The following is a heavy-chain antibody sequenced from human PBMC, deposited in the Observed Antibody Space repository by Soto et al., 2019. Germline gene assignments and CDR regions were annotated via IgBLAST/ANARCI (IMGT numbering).Heavy chain of an antibody. D-gene: IGHD2-21*01. V-gene: IGHV4-30-2*01. CDR3: ASSKYDVVAGSVRFDP. J-gene: IGHJ5*02. CDR2: MYHSGNT. Sequence: SETLSLTCTVSGGSISSGGYYWSWIRQHPGKGLEWIGYMYHSGNTYYNPSLKGRVTISLDHSRNQFSLRLNSVTAADTAVYFCASSKYDVVAGSVRFDPWGQGTLVTVSS. CDR1: GGSISSGGYY.